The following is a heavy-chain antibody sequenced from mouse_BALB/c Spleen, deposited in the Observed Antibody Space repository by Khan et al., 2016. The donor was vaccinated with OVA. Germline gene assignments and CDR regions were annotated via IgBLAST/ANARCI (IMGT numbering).Heavy chain of an antibody. CDR2: IRLKSDDNVT. V-gene: IGHV6-6*02. Sequence: EVELVESGGGLVQPGGSMKLSCVASGFTFSNYWMNWVRQSPEKGLEWVAEIRLKSDDNVTHYAVSVKGTFTTSRYAYKTSVHLHINKSRDEATGIYYCCILQWGQGTTLTVSS. CDR1: GFTFSNYW. D-gene: IGHD6-1*01. J-gene: IGHJ2*01. CDR3: CILQ.